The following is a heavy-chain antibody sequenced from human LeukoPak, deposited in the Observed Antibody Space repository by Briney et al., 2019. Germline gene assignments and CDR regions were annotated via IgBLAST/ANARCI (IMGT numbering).Heavy chain of an antibody. D-gene: IGHD5-18*01. Sequence: ASVKVSCKTCGYTFSDYYLQWVRQAPGQGLEWMGKITPSDGSTTYAQNFQDRVIMTRDTSSSTVYMQLSSLRSEDTAVYYCARDSYGSDYWGQGTLVTVSS. V-gene: IGHV1-46*01. CDR2: ITPSDGST. J-gene: IGHJ4*02. CDR1: GYTFSDYY. CDR3: ARDSYGSDY.